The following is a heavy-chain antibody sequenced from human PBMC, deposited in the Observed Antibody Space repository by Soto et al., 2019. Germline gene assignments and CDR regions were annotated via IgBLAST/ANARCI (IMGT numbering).Heavy chain of an antibody. Sequence: GXSVKVSFKASRGTFISYAISWVRQAPGQGLEWMGGIIPIFGTANYAQKFQGRVTITADESTSTAYMELSSLRSEDTAVYYCAMDYTCSSTSCYAARVDYWGQGTLVTVSS. J-gene: IGHJ4*02. CDR2: IIPIFGTA. V-gene: IGHV1-69*13. CDR3: AMDYTCSSTSCYAARVDY. CDR1: RGTFISYA. D-gene: IGHD2-2*01.